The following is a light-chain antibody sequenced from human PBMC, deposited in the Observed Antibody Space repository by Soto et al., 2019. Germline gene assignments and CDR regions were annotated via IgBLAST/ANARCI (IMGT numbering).Light chain of an antibody. CDR3: QTWGTGSLNLV. V-gene: IGLV4-69*01. J-gene: IGLJ2*01. CDR2: LNSDGSH. CDR1: SGHSSYA. Sequence: QLVLTQSPSASASLGASVKLTCTLSSGHSSYAIAWHQQQPEKGPRYLMKLNSDGSHSKGDGIPDRFSGSSSGAERYLTISKLHSEDDADYCCQTWGTGSLNLVFGGGTNLTVL.